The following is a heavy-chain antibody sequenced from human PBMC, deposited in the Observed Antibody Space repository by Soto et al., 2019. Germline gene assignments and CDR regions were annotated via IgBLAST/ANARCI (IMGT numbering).Heavy chain of an antibody. Sequence: QVQLQESGPGLVKPSETLSLTCTVSGGSISSDYWTWIRQPPGKGLEWIGCIYYSESTNYNPSLKSRVTISVDTSKNQFSLKLTSVTAADTAVYYCARLSGYCGGGSCYLYWYFDLWGRGTLVTVSS. J-gene: IGHJ2*01. V-gene: IGHV4-59*01. CDR1: GGSISSDY. CDR3: ARLSGYCGGGSCYLYWYFDL. CDR2: IYYSEST. D-gene: IGHD2-15*01.